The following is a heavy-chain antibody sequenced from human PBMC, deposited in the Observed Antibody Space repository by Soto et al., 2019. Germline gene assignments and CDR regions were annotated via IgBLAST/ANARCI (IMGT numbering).Heavy chain of an antibody. J-gene: IGHJ4*02. CDR3: ARGGYYYDSSGYHSSKFDY. Sequence: QVQLVESGGGLVKPGGSLRLSCAASGFTFSDYYRSWIRQAPGKGLEWVSYISSSSSYTNYADSVKGRFTISRDNAKNSLYLQMNSLRAEDTAVYYCARGGYYYDSSGYHSSKFDYWGQGTLVTVSS. V-gene: IGHV3-11*05. D-gene: IGHD3-22*01. CDR1: GFTFSDYY. CDR2: ISSSSSYT.